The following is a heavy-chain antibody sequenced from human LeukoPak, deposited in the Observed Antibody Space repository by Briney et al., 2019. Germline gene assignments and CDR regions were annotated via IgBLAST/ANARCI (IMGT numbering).Heavy chain of an antibody. Sequence: ASVKVSCKASGGTFSSYAISWVRQAPGQGLEWMGGIIPIFGTANYAQKFQGRVTIIADESTSTAYMELSSLRSEDTAVYYCARYESYSSSWYYFDYWGQGTLVTVSS. CDR3: ARYESYSSSWYYFDY. J-gene: IGHJ4*02. CDR1: GGTFSSYA. V-gene: IGHV1-69*13. CDR2: IIPIFGTA. D-gene: IGHD6-13*01.